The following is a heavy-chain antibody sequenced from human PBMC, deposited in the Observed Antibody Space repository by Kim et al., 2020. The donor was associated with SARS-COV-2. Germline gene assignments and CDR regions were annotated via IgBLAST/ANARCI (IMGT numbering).Heavy chain of an antibody. CDR2: ISSSSSYI. V-gene: IGHV3-21*01. Sequence: GGSLRLSCAASGFTFSSYSMNWVRQAPGKGLEWVSSISSSSSYIYYADSVKGRFTISRDNAKNSLYLQMNSLRAEDTAVYYCARDQRVQQQLAPYYYYGMDVWGQGTTVTVSS. D-gene: IGHD6-13*01. J-gene: IGHJ6*02. CDR1: GFTFSSYS. CDR3: ARDQRVQQQLAPYYYYGMDV.